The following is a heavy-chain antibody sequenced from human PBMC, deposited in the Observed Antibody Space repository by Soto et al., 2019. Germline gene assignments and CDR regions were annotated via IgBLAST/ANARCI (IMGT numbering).Heavy chain of an antibody. CDR1: GFTFSSYS. CDR2: ISSSSSYI. D-gene: IGHD3-10*01. Sequence: GGSLRLSCAASGFTFSSYSMNWVRQAPGKGLEWVSSISSSSSYIYYADSVKGRFTISRDNAKNSLYLQMNSLRAEDTAVYYCARSITMVRGVIRGPEWFDPWGQGTLVTVSS. CDR3: ARSITMVRGVIRGPEWFDP. V-gene: IGHV3-21*01. J-gene: IGHJ5*02.